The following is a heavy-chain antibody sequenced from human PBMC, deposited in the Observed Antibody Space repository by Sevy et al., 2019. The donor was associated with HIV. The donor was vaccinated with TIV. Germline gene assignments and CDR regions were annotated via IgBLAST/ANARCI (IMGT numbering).Heavy chain of an antibody. D-gene: IGHD3-10*01. CDR1: GFIFGNYA. Sequence: GGSLRLSCAASGFIFGNYAMHWVRQAPGKGLDWVSGISWNGDSTPYANSMRGRFTISRDNARNSIYLQMNNLRPEDTAFYYWVKDNGRHPSGTYSPNWFDSWGQGALVTVSS. CDR3: VKDNGRHPSGTYSPNWFDS. J-gene: IGHJ5*01. CDR2: ISWNGDST. V-gene: IGHV3-9*01.